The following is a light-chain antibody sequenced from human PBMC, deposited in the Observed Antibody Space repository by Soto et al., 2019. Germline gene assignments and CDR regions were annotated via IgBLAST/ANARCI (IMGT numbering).Light chain of an antibody. CDR3: AAWDDSLNGHV. J-gene: IGLJ1*01. Sequence: QAVVTQPPSASGTPGQRVTISCSGSSSNIGSNSVSWYQQLPGTAPRLLIYSSNQRPSGVPDRFSASKSDTSASLAISGLQSEDEADYYCAAWDDSLNGHVFGTGTKLTVL. CDR2: SSN. V-gene: IGLV1-44*01. CDR1: SSNIGSNS.